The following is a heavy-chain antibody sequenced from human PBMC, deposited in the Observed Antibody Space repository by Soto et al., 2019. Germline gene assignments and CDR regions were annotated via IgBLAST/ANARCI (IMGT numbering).Heavy chain of an antibody. CDR2: IYYSGST. D-gene: IGHD1-1*01. V-gene: IGHV4-59*01. Sequence: SETLSLTCTVSGGSISSYYWSWIRQPPGKGLEWIGYIYYSGSTNYNPSLKSRVTISVDTSKNQFSLKLSSVTAADTAVYYCARGDGYNYNPPYYYYGMDVWGQGTTVTVSS. CDR1: GGSISSYY. CDR3: ARGDGYNYNPPYYYYGMDV. J-gene: IGHJ6*02.